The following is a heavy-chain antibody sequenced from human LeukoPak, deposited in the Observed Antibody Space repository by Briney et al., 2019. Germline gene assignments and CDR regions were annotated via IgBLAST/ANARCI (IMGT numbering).Heavy chain of an antibody. J-gene: IGHJ4*02. V-gene: IGHV3-23*01. D-gene: IGHD4-17*01. CDR2: ISGSGGST. CDR3: AKERAPRVTTGGFDY. Sequence: GGSLRLSCAASGFTFSSYAMSWVRQAPGKGLEWVSVISGSGGSTYYADSVKGRFTISRDNSKNTLYLQMSSLRAEDTAVYYCAKERAPRVTTGGFDYWGQGTLVTVSS. CDR1: GFTFSSYA.